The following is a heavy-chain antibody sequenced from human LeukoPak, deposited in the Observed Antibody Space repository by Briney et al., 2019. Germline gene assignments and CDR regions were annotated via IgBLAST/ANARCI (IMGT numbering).Heavy chain of an antibody. V-gene: IGHV4-34*01. CDR1: GGSFSGYY. J-gene: IGHJ4*02. CDR3: ARVMSGYEYFDY. CDR2: INHSGST. Sequence: SETLSLTCAVYGGSFSGYYWSWIRQPPGKGLEWIGEINHSGSTNYNPSLKSRVTISVDTSKNQFSLKLSSVTAADTAVYYCARVMSGYEYFDYWGQGTLVTVSS. D-gene: IGHD5-12*01.